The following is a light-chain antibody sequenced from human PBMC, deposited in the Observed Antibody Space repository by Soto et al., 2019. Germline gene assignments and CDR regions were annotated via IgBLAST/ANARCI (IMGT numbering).Light chain of an antibody. CDR2: QDR. Sequence: SYELTQPPSVSVSPGQTASITCSGDNLGDKYACWYQQKPGQSPVLVIYQDRKRPSGIPERISGSNSGNTATLTISGTQAMDEADYYCQAWDSSTVVFGGGTKVTVL. CDR3: QAWDSSTVV. CDR1: NLGDKY. V-gene: IGLV3-1*01. J-gene: IGLJ2*01.